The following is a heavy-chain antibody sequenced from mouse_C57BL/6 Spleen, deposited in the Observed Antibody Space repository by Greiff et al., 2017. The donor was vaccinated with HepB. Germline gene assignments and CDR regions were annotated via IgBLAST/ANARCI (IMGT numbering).Heavy chain of an antibody. Sequence: EVQLQQSGPELVKPGASVKMSCKASGYTFTDYNMHWVKQSHGKSLEWIGYINPNNGGTSYNQKFKGKATLTVNKSSSTAYMELRSLTSEDSAVYYGASSRRYGSSSYWYFDVWGTGTTVTVSS. D-gene: IGHD1-1*01. J-gene: IGHJ1*03. CDR3: ASSRRYGSSSYWYFDV. CDR1: GYTFTDYN. CDR2: INPNNGGT. V-gene: IGHV1-22*01.